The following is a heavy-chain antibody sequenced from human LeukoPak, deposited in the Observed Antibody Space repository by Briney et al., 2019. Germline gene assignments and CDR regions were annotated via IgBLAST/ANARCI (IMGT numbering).Heavy chain of an antibody. V-gene: IGHV4-38-2*02. CDR2: IYHSGST. J-gene: IGHJ6*03. CDR3: ARGDGSVQYQNYYYTDV. Sequence: SETLSLTCTVSGYSISSGYYWGWIRQPPGKGLEWIGSIYHSGSTYYNPSLKSRVTISVDTSKNQFSLKLNSVTAADTAVYYCARGDGSVQYQNYYYTDVWGKGTTVTISS. CDR1: GYSISSGYY. D-gene: IGHD3-10*01.